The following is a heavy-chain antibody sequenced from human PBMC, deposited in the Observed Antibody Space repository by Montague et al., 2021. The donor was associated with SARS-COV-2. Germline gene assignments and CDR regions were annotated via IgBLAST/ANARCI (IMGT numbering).Heavy chain of an antibody. Sequence: SRSLSLSASGFTFSSYAMSWVRQAPGKGLEWVSGIRGSGSSTNYADSVKGRFTISRDNSKNTLYLQMNSLRAEDTAVYYCARYWGTHLGENWFDPWGQGTLVTVSS. J-gene: IGHJ5*02. CDR1: GFTFSSYA. CDR2: IRGSGSST. D-gene: IGHD2-21*01. V-gene: IGHV3-23*01. CDR3: ARYWGTHLGENWFDP.